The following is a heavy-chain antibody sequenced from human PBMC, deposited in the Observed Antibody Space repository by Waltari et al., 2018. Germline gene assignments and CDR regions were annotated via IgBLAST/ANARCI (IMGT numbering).Heavy chain of an antibody. CDR1: GYSISSGYY. D-gene: IGHD3-10*01. CDR3: ARGGDGSGSEDFDS. J-gene: IGHJ4*02. V-gene: IGHV4-38-2*01. Sequence: QVQLQESGPGLVKPSETLSLTCAVSGYSISSGYYWGWIRQPPGKGLEWIGYIQYSGTTNYNPALKSRVVISIDTSKNQLFLRLNSMTAADTAVYYCARGGDGSGSEDFDSWGQGTLVIVSS. CDR2: IQYSGTT.